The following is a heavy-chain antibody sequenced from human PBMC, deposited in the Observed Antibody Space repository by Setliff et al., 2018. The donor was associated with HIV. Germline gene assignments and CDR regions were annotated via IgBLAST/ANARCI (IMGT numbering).Heavy chain of an antibody. Sequence: SETLSLTCVVSTYSISSGFYWAWIRQPPGKGLEWIGSIYHSGSTYSNPSLKSRVTISVDTSKNQFSLKLRSVTAADTAVYYCARHYELETYMDVWGKGTTVTVSS. J-gene: IGHJ6*03. CDR2: IYHSGST. CDR1: TYSISSGFY. D-gene: IGHD3-3*01. CDR3: ARHYELETYMDV. V-gene: IGHV4-38-2*01.